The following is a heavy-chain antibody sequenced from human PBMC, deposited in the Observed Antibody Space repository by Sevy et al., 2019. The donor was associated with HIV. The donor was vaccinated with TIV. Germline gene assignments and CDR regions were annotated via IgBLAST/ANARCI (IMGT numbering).Heavy chain of an antibody. Sequence: GGSLRLSCAASGLTFSSYWMHWIRQAPGKGLVWVSNVNTDGSSTSYADSVKGRFTISRDNAKNTLYLQMNSLRAEDTAVYYCAKKRGHGSGSYYWYFDLWGRGTLVTVSS. CDR3: AKKRGHGSGSYYWYFDL. D-gene: IGHD3-10*01. CDR2: VNTDGSST. CDR1: GLTFSSYW. J-gene: IGHJ2*01. V-gene: IGHV3-74*01.